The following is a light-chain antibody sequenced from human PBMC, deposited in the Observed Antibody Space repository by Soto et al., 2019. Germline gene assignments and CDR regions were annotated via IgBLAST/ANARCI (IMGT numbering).Light chain of an antibody. Sequence: EIVLTQSPATLSLSPGERATLSCGASHSVSSSYLAWYQQKPGLAPRLLIYDASSRATGIPDRFSGSGSGTDFTLTISRLEPEDCAVYYCQQYGSSPLTFGQGTKLEIK. CDR1: HSVSSSY. CDR2: DAS. V-gene: IGKV3D-20*01. CDR3: QQYGSSPLT. J-gene: IGKJ2*01.